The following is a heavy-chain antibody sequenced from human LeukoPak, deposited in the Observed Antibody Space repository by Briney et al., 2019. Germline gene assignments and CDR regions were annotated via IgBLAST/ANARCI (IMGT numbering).Heavy chain of an antibody. CDR2: IWLDGTFK. Sequence: GGSLRLSCAASGFTFSYFGMHWVRQAPGKGLDWVAVIWLDGTFKYYADSVRGRFTISRDNSMNTVYLQMNSLRAEDTAVYYLAKVRQFTGATGTGLDYWGQGTLVTV. CDR3: AKVRQFTGATGTGLDY. J-gene: IGHJ4*02. D-gene: IGHD6-13*01. V-gene: IGHV3-33*06. CDR1: GFTFSYFG.